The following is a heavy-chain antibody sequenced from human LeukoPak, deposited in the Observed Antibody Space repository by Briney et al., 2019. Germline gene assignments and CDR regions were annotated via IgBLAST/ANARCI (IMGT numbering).Heavy chain of an antibody. CDR2: INHSGST. J-gene: IGHJ3*02. CDR1: GGSISSHY. Sequence: SETLSLTCTVSGGSISSHYWSWIRQPPGKGLEWIGEINHSGSTNYNPSLKSRVTISVDTSKNQFSLKLSSVTAADTAVYYCAGEGIAAAVSDAFDIWGQGTMVTVSS. CDR3: AGEGIAAAVSDAFDI. D-gene: IGHD6-13*01. V-gene: IGHV4-34*01.